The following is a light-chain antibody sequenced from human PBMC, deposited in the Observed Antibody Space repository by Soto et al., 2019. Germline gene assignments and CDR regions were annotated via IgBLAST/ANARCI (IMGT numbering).Light chain of an antibody. Sequence: QSALTQPASVSGSPGQSITISCTGTSSEVGSYNLVSWYQQHPGKAPKLMIYEVSKRPSGVSNRFSGSKSGNTASLTISGLQAEDEADYYCCPHAGSSTVIFGGGTKLTVL. J-gene: IGLJ2*01. CDR1: SSEVGSYNL. CDR3: CPHAGSSTVI. V-gene: IGLV2-23*02. CDR2: EVS.